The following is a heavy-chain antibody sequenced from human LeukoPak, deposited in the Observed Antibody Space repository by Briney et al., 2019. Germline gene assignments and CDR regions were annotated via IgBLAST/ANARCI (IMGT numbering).Heavy chain of an antibody. CDR3: ARDSHSLRWFL. Sequence: SETLSLTCTVSGGSITDYYWSWLRQPPGKGLEWIGYISYSGNTKYSPSLSNRVTISLATSRKQFSLKLSSVTAADTAVYYCARDSHSLRWFLWGRGTLVTVSS. J-gene: IGHJ2*01. D-gene: IGHD3-10*01. V-gene: IGHV4-59*01. CDR2: ISYSGNT. CDR1: GGSITDYY.